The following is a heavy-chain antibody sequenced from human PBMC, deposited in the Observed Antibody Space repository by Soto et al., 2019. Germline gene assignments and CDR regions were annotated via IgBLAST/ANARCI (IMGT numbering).Heavy chain of an antibody. CDR3: AKDPPYSSSWYGGYMDV. CDR2: ISGSGGST. D-gene: IGHD6-13*01. V-gene: IGHV3-23*01. CDR1: GFTFSSYA. J-gene: IGHJ6*03. Sequence: VQLLESGGGLVQPGGSLRLSCAASGFTFSSYAMSWVRQAPGKGLEWVSAISGSGGSTYYADSVKGRFTISRDNSKNTLYLQMNSLRAEDTAVYYCAKDPPYSSSWYGGYMDVWGKGTTVTVSS.